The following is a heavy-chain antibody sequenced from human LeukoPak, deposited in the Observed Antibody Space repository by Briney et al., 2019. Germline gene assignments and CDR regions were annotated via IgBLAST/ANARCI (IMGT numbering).Heavy chain of an antibody. D-gene: IGHD1-7*01. CDR1: GGSFNDYF. CDR2: INHSGST. V-gene: IGHV4-34*01. Sequence: PSETLSLTCAVYGGSFNDYFWSWIRQPPGKGLEWIGEINHSGSTKYTASLKSRVAISVDTSKNQFSLKLSSVTAADTAVYFCARGHLRTGTREFDYWGQGTLVTASS. CDR3: ARGHLRTGTREFDY. J-gene: IGHJ4*02.